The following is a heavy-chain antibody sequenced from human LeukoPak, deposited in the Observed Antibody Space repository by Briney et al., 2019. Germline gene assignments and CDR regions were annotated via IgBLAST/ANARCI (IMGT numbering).Heavy chain of an antibody. J-gene: IGHJ4*02. CDR1: GGTFSSYA. D-gene: IGHD6-19*01. CDR3: ARDDEQWLVPFDY. Sequence: SVKVSCTASGGTFSSYAISWVRQAPGQGLEWMGGIIPIFGTANYAQKFQGRVTITADESTSTAYMELSSLRSEDTAVYYCARDDEQWLVPFDYWGQGTLVTVSS. CDR2: IIPIFGTA. V-gene: IGHV1-69*13.